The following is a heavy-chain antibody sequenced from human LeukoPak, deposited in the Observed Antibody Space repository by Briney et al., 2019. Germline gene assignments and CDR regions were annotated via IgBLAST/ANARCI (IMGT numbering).Heavy chain of an antibody. CDR2: IYSSGST. CDR1: GGSISSYH. Sequence: SETLSLTCTVPGGSISSYHWRWIRQPPGKGLQWIGFIYSSGSTSYNPSLKSRVTISLDTSKNQFSLRVSSVTSADTAVYYCARGNSGYDYTFDIWGQGTMVTVSS. V-gene: IGHV4-59*01. J-gene: IGHJ3*02. D-gene: IGHD5-12*01. CDR3: ARGNSGYDYTFDI.